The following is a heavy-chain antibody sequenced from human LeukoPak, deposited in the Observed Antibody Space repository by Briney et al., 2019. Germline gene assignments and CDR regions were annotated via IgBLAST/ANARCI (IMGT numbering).Heavy chain of an antibody. D-gene: IGHD6-25*01. V-gene: IGHV3-23*01. CDR2: ITSGGGTT. J-gene: IGHJ4*02. CDR3: ARDPPRAAWVFDY. CDR1: GFTFDSYA. Sequence: GGSLRLSCTASGFTFDSYAMRWVRQAPGKGLEWVSAITSGGGTTYYAGSVKGRFTISRDNSKNTLYLQMNSLRAEDTAVYYCARDPPRAAWVFDYWGQGTLVSVSS.